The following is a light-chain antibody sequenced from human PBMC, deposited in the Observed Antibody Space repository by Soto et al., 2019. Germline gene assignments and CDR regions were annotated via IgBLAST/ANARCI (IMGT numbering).Light chain of an antibody. Sequence: QSALTQPASVSGSPGQSITIYCTGTSSDVGGYNYVSWYQQHPGKAPKLMIYEVSNRPSGVSNRFSGSKSDNTASLTISGLQAEDEADYYCSSYTSSSTYVFGTGTKVTVL. CDR3: SSYTSSSTYV. CDR1: SSDVGGYNY. V-gene: IGLV2-14*01. CDR2: EVS. J-gene: IGLJ1*01.